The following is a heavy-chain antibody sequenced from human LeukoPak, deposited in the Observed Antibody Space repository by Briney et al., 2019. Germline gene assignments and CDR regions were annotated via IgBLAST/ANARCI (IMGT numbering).Heavy chain of an antibody. CDR2: IIPIFGTA. CDR3: ARDNTYDFWSGYYRPDAFDI. Sequence: ASVKVSCKASGGTFSSYAISWVRQAPGQGLEWMGGIIPIFGTANYAQKFQGRVTITTDESTSTAYMELSSLRSEDTAVYYCARDNTYDFWSGYYRPDAFDIWGQGTMVTVSS. J-gene: IGHJ3*02. V-gene: IGHV1-69*05. D-gene: IGHD3-3*01. CDR1: GGTFSSYA.